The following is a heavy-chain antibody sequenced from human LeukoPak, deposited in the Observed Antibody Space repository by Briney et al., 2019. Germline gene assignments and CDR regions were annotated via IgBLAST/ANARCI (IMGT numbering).Heavy chain of an antibody. CDR2: MNPNSGNT. Sequence: ASVKVSCQASGYTFTSYDINWVRQATGQGLEWMGWMNPNSGNTGYAQKFQGRVTMTRNTSISTAYMELSSLRSEDTAVYYCARVEQRGGYFDYWGQGTLVTVSS. D-gene: IGHD6-25*01. V-gene: IGHV1-8*01. J-gene: IGHJ4*02. CDR1: GYTFTSYD. CDR3: ARVEQRGGYFDY.